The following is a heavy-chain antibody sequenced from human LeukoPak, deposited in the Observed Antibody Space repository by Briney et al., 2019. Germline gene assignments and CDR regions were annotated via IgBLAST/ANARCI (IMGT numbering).Heavy chain of an antibody. CDR1: GYTFTSYG. V-gene: IGHV1-18*01. D-gene: IGHD2-2*01. Sequence: ASVKVSCKASGYTFTSYGIRWVRQAPGQGLEWMGWISAYNGNTNYAQKLQGRVTMTTDTSTSTAYMELRSLRSDDTAVYYCARARSYCSSTSCYPRRDYYYYGMDVWGQGTTVTVSS. CDR2: ISAYNGNT. J-gene: IGHJ6*02. CDR3: ARARSYCSSTSCYPRRDYYYYGMDV.